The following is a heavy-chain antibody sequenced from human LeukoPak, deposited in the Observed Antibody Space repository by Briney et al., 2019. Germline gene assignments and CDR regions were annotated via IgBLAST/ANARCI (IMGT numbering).Heavy chain of an antibody. D-gene: IGHD5/OR15-5a*01. J-gene: IGHJ4*02. CDR3: ARVLYSVYDY. CDR2: IYSAGST. V-gene: IGHV3-53*01. CDR1: GFTVSSNY. Sequence: TGGSLRLSCAASGFTVSSNYMSWVRQAPGRGLEWVSVIYSAGSTYYADSVKGRFTISRDNSKNTLYLQMNSLRAEDTAVYYCARVLYSVYDYWGQGTLVTVSS.